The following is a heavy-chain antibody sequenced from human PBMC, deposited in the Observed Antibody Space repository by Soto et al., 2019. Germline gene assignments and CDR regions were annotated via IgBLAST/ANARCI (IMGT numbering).Heavy chain of an antibody. D-gene: IGHD3-10*01. Sequence: ASVKVSCKASGYTFTSYDINWVRQATGQGLEWMGWMNPNSGNTGYAQKFQGRVTMTRNTSISTAYMELSSLRSEDTAVYYCARTGDYGSGSYLLYYYYYMDVWGKGTTVTVSS. CDR1: GYTFTSYD. J-gene: IGHJ6*03. V-gene: IGHV1-8*01. CDR3: ARTGDYGSGSYLLYYYYYMDV. CDR2: MNPNSGNT.